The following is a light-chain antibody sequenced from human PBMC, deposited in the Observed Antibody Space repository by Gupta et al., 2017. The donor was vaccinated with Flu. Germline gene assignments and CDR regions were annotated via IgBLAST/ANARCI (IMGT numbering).Light chain of an antibody. CDR3: RYEPPTRT. CDR2: WGS. CDR1: QSLLHSNGYNY. Sequence: DIVMTQSPLSLPVTPGEPASISCRSSQSLLHSNGYNYLDWYLQKPGQSPQLLIYWGSKRAYGVPDRFSGRGSGTDFTLKSSRGEAEDVGVYYGRYEPPTRTFGEGTSLEIK. V-gene: IGKV2-28*01. J-gene: IGKJ2*01.